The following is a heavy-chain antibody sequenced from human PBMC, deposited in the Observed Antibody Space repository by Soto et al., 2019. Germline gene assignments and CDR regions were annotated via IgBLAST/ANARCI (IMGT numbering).Heavy chain of an antibody. CDR3: AKSHTVAGKYSYYGMDV. J-gene: IGHJ6*02. Sequence: GGSPKLSFAASGFSFSSYAMSWVRQAPGKGLEWVSAISGSGGSTYYADSVKGRFTISRDNSKNTLYLQMNSLRAEDTAVYYCAKSHTVAGKYSYYGMDVWGQGTTVTVSS. V-gene: IGHV3-23*01. CDR1: GFSFSSYA. D-gene: IGHD6-19*01. CDR2: ISGSGGST.